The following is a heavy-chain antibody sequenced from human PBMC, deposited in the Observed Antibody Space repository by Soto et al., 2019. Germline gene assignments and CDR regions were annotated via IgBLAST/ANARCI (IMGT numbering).Heavy chain of an antibody. CDR1: GVSIRSVDYY. V-gene: IGHV4-30-4*01. D-gene: IGHD3-9*01. Sequence: LSTTCTFSGVSIRSVDYYWSWIRQPPGKGMEWIGYIYYSENTYSNPSLKSRVAISGDTSKNQFSLKLSSVTAADTAVYYCARDGRYFDWLLPRTYYYYGMDVWGQGTTVT. CDR2: IYYSENT. CDR3: ARDGRYFDWLLPRTYYYYGMDV. J-gene: IGHJ6*02.